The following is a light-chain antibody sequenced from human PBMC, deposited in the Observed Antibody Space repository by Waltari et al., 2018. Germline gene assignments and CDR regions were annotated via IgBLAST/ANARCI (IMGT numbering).Light chain of an antibody. CDR2: DVT. J-gene: IGLJ3*02. CDR1: GNDVGDFNS. CDR3: CSYAGIWV. Sequence: QSALTQPRSVSGSPGQSVTISCAGTGNDVGDFNSVSWYQQHPGKAPKLVIFDVTKRPSGVPDRFSGSKSGTSASLTVSGLQAEDEADYYCCSYAGIWVFGGGTKLTVL. V-gene: IGLV2-11*01.